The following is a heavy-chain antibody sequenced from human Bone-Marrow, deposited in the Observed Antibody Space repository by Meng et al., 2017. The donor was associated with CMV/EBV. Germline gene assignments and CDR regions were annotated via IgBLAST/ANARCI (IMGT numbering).Heavy chain of an antibody. D-gene: IGHD6-6*01. CDR2: INHSGST. Sequence: LSLPCAGYGGSFSGYYWSCIRQPPGKGLEWIGEINHSGSTNSNPSLKSRVTISVDTSKNQFSLKLSSVTAADTAVYYCARGARGFDYWGQGTLVTVSS. J-gene: IGHJ4*02. CDR1: GGSFSGYY. CDR3: ARGARGFDY. V-gene: IGHV4-34*01.